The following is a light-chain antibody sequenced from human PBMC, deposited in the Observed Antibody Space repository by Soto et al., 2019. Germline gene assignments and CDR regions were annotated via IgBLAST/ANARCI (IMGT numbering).Light chain of an antibody. CDR2: EVN. V-gene: IGLV2-23*02. CDR3: CSYAGSSTLV. CDR1: NNDIGGYTY. J-gene: IGLJ2*01. Sequence: QSALTQPPSASGSPGQSVTISCTGTNNDIGGYTYVSWYQQLPGKAPKLMIYEVNKRPSGVSNRFSGSKSGNTASLTISGLQAEDEADYYCCSYAGSSTLVFGGGTKLTVL.